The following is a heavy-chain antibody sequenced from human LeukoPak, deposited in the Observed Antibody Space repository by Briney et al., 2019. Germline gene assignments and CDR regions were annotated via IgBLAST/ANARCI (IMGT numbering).Heavy chain of an antibody. CDR2: IWYDGSNK. D-gene: IGHD1-1*01. Sequence: HTGGSLRLSCAASGFTFSSYAMHWVRQAPGKGLEWVAVIWYDGSNKYYADSVKGRFTISRDNSKNTLYLQVNSLRAEDTAVYYCARGFEALEEGHYLFNYWGQGTLVTVSS. CDR3: ARGFEALEEGHYLFNY. V-gene: IGHV3-33*08. CDR1: GFTFSSYA. J-gene: IGHJ4*02.